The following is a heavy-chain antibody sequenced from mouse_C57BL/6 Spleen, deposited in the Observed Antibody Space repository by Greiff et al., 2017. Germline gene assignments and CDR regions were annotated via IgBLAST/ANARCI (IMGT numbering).Heavy chain of an antibody. J-gene: IGHJ1*03. D-gene: IGHD1-1*01. V-gene: IGHV5-17*01. CDR2: ISTGSSTI. CDR3: GGDYGSSYWYLDV. CDR1: GFTFSDYG. Sequence: EVQRVESGGGLVKPGGSLKLSCAASGFTFSDYGMHWVRQAPEKGLEWVGYISTGSSTIYYADTVKGRFTISRDNAKNTLFLQMTSLRSEDTYMYYCGGDYGSSYWYLDVWGTGTTVTVSS.